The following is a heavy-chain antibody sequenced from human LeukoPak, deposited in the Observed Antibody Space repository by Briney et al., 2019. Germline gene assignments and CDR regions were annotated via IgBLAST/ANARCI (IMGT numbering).Heavy chain of an antibody. Sequence: ASVKVSCKASGGTFSSYAISWVRQAPGQGLEWMGRIIPIFGIANYAQKFQGRVTITADKSTSTAYMGLSSLRSEDTAVYYCARDNTMVIGLVDYWGQGTLVTVSS. CDR3: ARDNTMVIGLVDY. J-gene: IGHJ4*02. CDR1: GGTFSSYA. D-gene: IGHD3-10*01. CDR2: IIPIFGIA. V-gene: IGHV1-69*04.